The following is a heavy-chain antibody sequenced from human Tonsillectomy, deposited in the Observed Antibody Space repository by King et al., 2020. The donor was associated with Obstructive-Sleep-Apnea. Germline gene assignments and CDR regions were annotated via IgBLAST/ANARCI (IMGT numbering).Heavy chain of an antibody. J-gene: IGHJ4*02. CDR2: ISSSSTTI. V-gene: IGHV3-48*01. Sequence: VQLVESGGGLVQPGGSLRLSSAASGFSSSSHTMNWVRQAPGKGLEWISYISSSSTTIYYTDSVKGRFTISRDNAMNSLYLQMNSLRAEDTAVYYCARVSGSRPLDYWGQGTLVTVSS. CDR3: ARVSGSRPLDY. D-gene: IGHD1-26*01. CDR1: GFSSSSHT.